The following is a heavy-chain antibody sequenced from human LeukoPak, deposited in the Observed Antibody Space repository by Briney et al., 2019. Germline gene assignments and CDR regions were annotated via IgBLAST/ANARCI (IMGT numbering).Heavy chain of an antibody. J-gene: IGHJ4*02. V-gene: IGHV3-30*02. CDR2: IRYDGSNK. CDR3: ARAYSSSRLYYFDY. Sequence: QPGGSLRLSCAASGFTFSSYGMHWVRQAPGKGLEWVAFIRYDGSNKYYADSVKGRFTISRDNSKNTLYLQMNSLRAEDTAVYYCARAYSSSRLYYFDYWGQGTLVTVSS. CDR1: GFTFSSYG. D-gene: IGHD6-6*01.